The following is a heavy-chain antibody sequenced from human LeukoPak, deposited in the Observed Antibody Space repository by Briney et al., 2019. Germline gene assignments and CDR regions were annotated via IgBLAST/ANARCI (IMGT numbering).Heavy chain of an antibody. J-gene: IGHJ1*01. CDR1: GGSISSYY. CDR3: ARAIIAAASAEYFQH. Sequence: SETLSLTCTVSGGSISSYYWSWIRQPPGKGLEWIGYIYYSGSTNYNPSLKSRVTISVDTSKNQFSLKLSSVTAADTAVYYCARAIIAAASAEYFQHWGQGTLVTVSS. CDR2: IYYSGST. V-gene: IGHV4-59*12. D-gene: IGHD6-13*01.